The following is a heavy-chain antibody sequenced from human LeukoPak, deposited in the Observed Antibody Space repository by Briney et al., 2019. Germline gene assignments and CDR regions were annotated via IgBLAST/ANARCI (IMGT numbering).Heavy chain of an antibody. D-gene: IGHD3-3*01. CDR1: GFTLSSYG. CDR2: IRYDGSNK. Sequence: PGGSLRLSCAASGFTLSSYGMHWVRQAPGKGLEWVAFIRYDGSNKYYADSVKGRFTISRDNSKNTLYLQMNSLRAEDTAVYYCAKVPSNYDFWSGYYSPPSNPHWGQGTLVTVSS. J-gene: IGHJ4*02. CDR3: AKVPSNYDFWSGYYSPPSNPH. V-gene: IGHV3-30*02.